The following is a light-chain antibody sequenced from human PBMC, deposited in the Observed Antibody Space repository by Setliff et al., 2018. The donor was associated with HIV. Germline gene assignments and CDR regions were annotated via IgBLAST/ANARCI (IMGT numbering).Light chain of an antibody. CDR1: SIDIGNYNY. CDR3: SAYAGSNNYGV. CDR2: QVT. V-gene: IGLV2-8*01. J-gene: IGLJ1*01. Sequence: QSALAQPPSASGSPGQPVTISCTGASIDIGNYNYVSWYQHHPGKAPKLIIYQVTKRPSGVPDRFSGSKSANTASLTVSGLQAEDEADYYCSAYAGSNNYGVFGTGTKVTVL.